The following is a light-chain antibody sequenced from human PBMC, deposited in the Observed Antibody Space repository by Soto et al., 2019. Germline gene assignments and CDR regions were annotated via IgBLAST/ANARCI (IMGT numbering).Light chain of an antibody. CDR2: GAS. Sequence: EIVLTQSPGTLSLSPGERATLSCRASQSVSSSYLAWYQQKPGQAPRLLIYGASSRATGISDRFSGSGSGTDFTLTISRLEPEDFAVYYCQHYGTSPTWTFGQGTKVEI. CDR1: QSVSSSY. V-gene: IGKV3-20*01. CDR3: QHYGTSPTWT. J-gene: IGKJ1*01.